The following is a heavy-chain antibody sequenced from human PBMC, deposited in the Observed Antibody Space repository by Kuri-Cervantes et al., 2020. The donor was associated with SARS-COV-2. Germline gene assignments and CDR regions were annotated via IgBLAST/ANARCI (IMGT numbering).Heavy chain of an antibody. Sequence: GESLKISCAASGFTFTDYYMSWIRLTPGKGLEWVSYITGSGSAMYYAESVKGRFTISRDNAKNSLYLQMNSLRAEDTAVYYCAREGLGWFDPWGQGTLVTVSS. CDR2: ITGSGSAM. V-gene: IGHV3-11*04. CDR3: AREGLGWFDP. CDR1: GFTFTDYY. D-gene: IGHD3-16*01. J-gene: IGHJ5*02.